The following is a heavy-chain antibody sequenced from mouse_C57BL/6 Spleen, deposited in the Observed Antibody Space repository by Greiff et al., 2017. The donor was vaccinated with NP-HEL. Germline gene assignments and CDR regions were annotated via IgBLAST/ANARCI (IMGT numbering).Heavy chain of an antibody. CDR1: GYTFTSYW. V-gene: IGHV1-61*01. D-gene: IGHD1-1*01. CDR3: ASHYYGSSYRYWYFDV. J-gene: IGHJ1*03. CDR2: IYPSDSET. Sequence: VQLQQPGAELVRPGSSVKLSCKASGYTFTSYWMDWVKQRPGQGLEWIGNIYPSDSETHYNQKFKDKATLTVDKSSSTAYMQLSSLTSEDSAVYYCASHYYGSSYRYWYFDVWGTGTTVTVSS.